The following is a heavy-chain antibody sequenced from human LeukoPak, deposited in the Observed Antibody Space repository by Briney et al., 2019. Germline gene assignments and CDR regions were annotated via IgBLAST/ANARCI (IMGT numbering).Heavy chain of an antibody. V-gene: IGHV4-38-2*01. CDR3: AGSSRSTSLDY. CDR2: IYHSGST. Sequence: MASETLSLTCAVSGYSISSGYFWGWIRQPPGKGLEWIGSIYHSGSTYYNPSLKSRVTISVDTSKNQFSLKLSSVTAADTAVYYCAGSSRSTSLDYWDQGALVTVSS. J-gene: IGHJ4*02. D-gene: IGHD2-2*01. CDR1: GYSISSGYF.